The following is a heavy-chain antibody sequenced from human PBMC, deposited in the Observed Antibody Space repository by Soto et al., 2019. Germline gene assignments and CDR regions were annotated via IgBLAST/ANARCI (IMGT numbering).Heavy chain of an antibody. Sequence: PSETLSLTXTVSGGSISSYYWSWIRQPAGKGLEWIGRIYTSGSTNYNPSLKSRVTMSVDTSKNQFSLKLSSVTAADTAVYYCARDRYGSEQENWFDPWGQGTLVTVSS. CDR1: GGSISSYY. CDR2: IYTSGST. V-gene: IGHV4-4*07. CDR3: ARDRYGSEQENWFDP. D-gene: IGHD3-10*01. J-gene: IGHJ5*02.